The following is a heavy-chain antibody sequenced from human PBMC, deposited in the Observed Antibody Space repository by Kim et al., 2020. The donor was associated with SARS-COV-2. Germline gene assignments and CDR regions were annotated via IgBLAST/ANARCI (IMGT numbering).Heavy chain of an antibody. CDR1: GFTFSSYG. CDR3: AKDLGELIGLPDYGMDV. D-gene: IGHD3-16*01. CDR2: ISYDGSNK. Sequence: GGSLRLSCAASGFTFSSYGMHWVRQAPGKGLEWVAVISYDGSNKYYADSVKGRFTISRDNSKNTLYLQMNSLRAEDTAVYYCAKDLGELIGLPDYGMDVWGQGTTVTVSS. V-gene: IGHV3-30*18. J-gene: IGHJ6*02.